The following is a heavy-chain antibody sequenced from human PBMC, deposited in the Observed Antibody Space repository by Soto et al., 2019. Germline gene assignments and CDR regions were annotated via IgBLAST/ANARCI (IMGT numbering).Heavy chain of an antibody. J-gene: IGHJ4*02. CDR1: GFTFSGSA. CDR3: TRHVDTAMGEDFDY. CDR2: IRSKVKSYAT. V-gene: IGHV3-73*01. Sequence: GGSLRLSCAASGFTFSGSALHWVRQASGKGLEWVGRIRSKVKSYATVYAASVKGRFTISRDDSKNMAYLQMNSLKTEDTAVYYCTRHVDTAMGEDFDYWGQGTPVTVSS. D-gene: IGHD5-18*01.